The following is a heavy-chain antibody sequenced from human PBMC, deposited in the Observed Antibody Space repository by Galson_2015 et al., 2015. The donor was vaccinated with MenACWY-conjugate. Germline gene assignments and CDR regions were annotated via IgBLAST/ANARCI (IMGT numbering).Heavy chain of an antibody. J-gene: IGHJ3*02. CDR3: ARRSARLTLGAFDI. CDR1: GGSISSSSYF. Sequence: TLSLTCTVSGGSISSSSYFWGWIRQPPGKGLEWIGTISYSGSTHYNPSHNNRVTVSADTSKNQFSLNVNSVTAADTALYYCARRSARLTLGAFDIWGQGTMVTVSS. V-gene: IGHV4-39*01. D-gene: IGHD4-23*01. CDR2: ISYSGST.